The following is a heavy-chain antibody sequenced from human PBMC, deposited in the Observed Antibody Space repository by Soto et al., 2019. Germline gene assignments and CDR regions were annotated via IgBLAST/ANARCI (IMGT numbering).Heavy chain of an antibody. D-gene: IGHD6-19*01. J-gene: IGHJ4*02. CDR2: TNSDGSDT. CDR3: ARDRGWSLFDY. V-gene: IGHV3-74*01. Sequence: EVQLVESGGGLVQPGGSLRLSCAASGFTFSSYWMYWVRQAPRKGLVWVSRTNSDGSDTSYADSVKGRFTISRDNAKNTLYLQMNSLRAEDTAVYYCARDRGWSLFDYWGQGTLVTVSS. CDR1: GFTFSSYW.